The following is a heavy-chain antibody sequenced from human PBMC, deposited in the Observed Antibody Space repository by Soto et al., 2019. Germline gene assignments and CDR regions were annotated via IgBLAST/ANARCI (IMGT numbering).Heavy chain of an antibody. V-gene: IGHV4-59*08. D-gene: IGHD2-2*01. CDR3: ATAAIEYFKH. CDR1: GGSISSYY. J-gene: IGHJ1*01. CDR2: IYYSGST. Sequence: SETLSLTCTVSGGSISSYYWSWIRQPPGKGLEWIGYIYYSGSTNYNPSLKSRVTISVDASKNQFSLKLSSVTAADTAVYYCATAAIEYFKHWGQGTLVTVSS.